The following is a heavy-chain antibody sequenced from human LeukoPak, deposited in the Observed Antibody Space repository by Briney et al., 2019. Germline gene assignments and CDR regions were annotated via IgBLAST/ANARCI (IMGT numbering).Heavy chain of an antibody. CDR2: IYPGDSDP. J-gene: IGHJ4*02. D-gene: IGHD1-26*01. CDR3: ARGVLGATGAYFGF. V-gene: IGHV5-51*01. Sequence: GESLKISCKGSGYTFTSYWIAWVRQMPGKGLEWMGIIYPGDSDPRYSPSFQGQVTISDDKSINTAYLQWSSLKASDTAIYYCARGVLGATGAYFGFWGQGTLVTVSS. CDR1: GYTFTSYW.